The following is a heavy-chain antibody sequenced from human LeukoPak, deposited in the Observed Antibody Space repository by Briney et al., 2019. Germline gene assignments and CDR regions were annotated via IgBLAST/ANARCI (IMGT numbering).Heavy chain of an antibody. J-gene: IGHJ6*02. CDR3: AKDVTKGSSWYYGMDV. CDR2: ISWNGGSA. D-gene: IGHD6-13*01. V-gene: IGHV3-9*01. CDR1: GFTFSSYA. Sequence: GGSLRLSCAASGFTFSSYAMSWVRQAPGKGLEWVSGISWNGGSAGYADSVKGRFTISRDNAKNSLFLQMNSLRAEDTAFYYCAKDVTKGSSWYYGMDVWGQGTTVIVFS.